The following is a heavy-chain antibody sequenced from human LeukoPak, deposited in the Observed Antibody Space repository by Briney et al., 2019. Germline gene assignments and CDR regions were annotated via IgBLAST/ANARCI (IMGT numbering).Heavy chain of an antibody. CDR2: ISASGTT. J-gene: IGHJ5*02. CDR1: GGSFTNYY. V-gene: IGHV4-4*07. Sequence: SETLSLTCTASGGSFTNYYWSWVRQPAGKGLEWIGRISASGTTRYNASLQSRLITSFDISDNNLLLKLIYVTAADTAVYFCSTVMAEAYYYDWRDPWGQGILVNVFS. D-gene: IGHD5-12*01. CDR3: STVMAEAYYYDWRDP.